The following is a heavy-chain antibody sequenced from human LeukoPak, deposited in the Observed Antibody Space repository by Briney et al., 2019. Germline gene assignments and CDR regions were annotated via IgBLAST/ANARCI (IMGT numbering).Heavy chain of an antibody. CDR3: ARGRTTVVTPGRANFDY. J-gene: IGHJ4*02. D-gene: IGHD4-23*01. CDR2: ISAYNGNT. Sequence: VASVKVSCKASGYTFTSYGISWVRQAPGQGLEWMGWISAYNGNTNYAQKLQGRVTMTTDTSTSTAYMELRSLRSDDTAVYYCARGRTTVVTPGRANFDYWGQGTLVTVSS. V-gene: IGHV1-18*01. CDR1: GYTFTSYG.